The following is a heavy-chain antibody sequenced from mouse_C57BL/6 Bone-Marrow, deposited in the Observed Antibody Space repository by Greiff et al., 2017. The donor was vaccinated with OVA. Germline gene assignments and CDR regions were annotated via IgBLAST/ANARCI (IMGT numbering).Heavy chain of an antibody. CDR2: IDPSDSYT. CDR3: ASYDYDGWFAY. Sequence: VQLQQPGAELVKPGASVKLSCKASGYTFTSYWMQWVKQRPGQGLEWIGEIDPSDSYTNYNQKFKGKATLTVDTSSSTAYVQLSSLTSEDSAVYYCASYDYDGWFAYGGRGTRVTVSA. CDR1: GYTFTSYW. J-gene: IGHJ3*01. V-gene: IGHV1-50*01. D-gene: IGHD2-4*01.